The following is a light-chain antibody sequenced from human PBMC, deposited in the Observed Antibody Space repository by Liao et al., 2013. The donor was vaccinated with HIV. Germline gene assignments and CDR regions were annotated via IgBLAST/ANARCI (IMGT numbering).Light chain of an antibody. CDR1: NIGSKS. CDR2: HDS. Sequence: SYELTQPSSVSVAPGKTARITCGRNNIGSKSVHWYQQKPGQAPVVVIYHDSDRPSGIPERFAGSNSGNMATLTISRVEAGDEADYHCQVWDSSSDHPYVFGTGTKLSVL. V-gene: IGLV3-21*01. J-gene: IGLJ1*01. CDR3: QVWDSSSDHPYV.